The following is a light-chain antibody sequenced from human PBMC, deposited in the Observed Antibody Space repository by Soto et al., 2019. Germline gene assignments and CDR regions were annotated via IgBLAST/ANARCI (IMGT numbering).Light chain of an antibody. V-gene: IGLV2-11*01. CDR1: SSDVGYYNY. J-gene: IGLJ1*01. Sequence: QSALTQPRSVSGSPGQSVTISCTGTSSDVGYYNYVSWYQQHPGKVPKLMIYDVSKRPSGVPDRFSGSKSGNTASLTISGLQADDEADYYCCSYAGRSTPYVFGTGTKLTVL. CDR3: CSYAGRSTPYV. CDR2: DVS.